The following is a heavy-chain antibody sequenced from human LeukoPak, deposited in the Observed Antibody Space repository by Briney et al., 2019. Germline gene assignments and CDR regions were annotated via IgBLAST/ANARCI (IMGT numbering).Heavy chain of an antibody. D-gene: IGHD3-10*01. Sequence: ASVKVSCKASGYTFTSNGISWVRQAPGQGLEWMGWISAYNGNTNYAQKLQGRVTMTTDTSTSTAYMELRSLRSDDTAVYYCAREGLLWFGNYYFDYWGQGTLVTVSS. CDR2: ISAYNGNT. V-gene: IGHV1-18*01. J-gene: IGHJ4*02. CDR1: GYTFTSNG. CDR3: AREGLLWFGNYYFDY.